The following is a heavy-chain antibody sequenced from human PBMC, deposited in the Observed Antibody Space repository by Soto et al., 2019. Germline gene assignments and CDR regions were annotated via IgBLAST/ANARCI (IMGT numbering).Heavy chain of an antibody. D-gene: IGHD2-2*01. J-gene: IGHJ6*02. CDR3: ARADYATYYYYYGMDV. V-gene: IGHV1-3*01. CDR1: GYTFTSYA. Sequence: QVQLVQSGAEVKKPGASVKVSCKASGYTFTSYAMHWVRQAPGQRLEWMGWINAGNGNTKYSQKFQGRVTITRDTSASTAYMELSSLRSEDTAVYYCARADYATYYYYYGMDVWGQGTTVTVSS. CDR2: INAGNGNT.